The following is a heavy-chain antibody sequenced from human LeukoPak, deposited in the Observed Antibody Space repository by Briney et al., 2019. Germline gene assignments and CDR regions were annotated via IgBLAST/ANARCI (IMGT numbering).Heavy chain of an antibody. Sequence: SETLSLTCAVYGGSFSGYYWSWIRQPPGKGLDWIGEINHSGSTNYNPSLKSRVTISVDTSKNQFSLKLSSVTAADTAVYYCARDRRITMVRGVSGARRNDYWGQGTLVTVSS. V-gene: IGHV4-34*01. D-gene: IGHD3-10*01. J-gene: IGHJ4*02. CDR3: ARDRRITMVRGVSGARRNDY. CDR1: GGSFSGYY. CDR2: INHSGST.